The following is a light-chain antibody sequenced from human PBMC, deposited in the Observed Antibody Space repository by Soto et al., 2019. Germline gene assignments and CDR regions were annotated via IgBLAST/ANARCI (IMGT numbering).Light chain of an antibody. CDR1: QGISSY. V-gene: IGKV1-8*01. Sequence: AIRMTQSPSSLSASTGDRVTITCRASQGISSYLAWYQQKPGKAPKLLIYAASTLQSAVPSRFSGSGSGTDFTLTISCLQSEDFATYYCQQYYSYPSITFGQGTRLEIK. J-gene: IGKJ5*01. CDR3: QQYYSYPSIT. CDR2: AAS.